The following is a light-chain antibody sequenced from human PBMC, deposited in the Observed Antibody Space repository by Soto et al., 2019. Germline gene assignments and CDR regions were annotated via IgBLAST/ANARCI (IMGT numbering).Light chain of an antibody. J-gene: IGKJ1*01. CDR3: QKSYSTPRT. V-gene: IGKV1-39*01. Sequence: DIQMTQSPSSLSASVGDRVTITCRASQSISSYLNWYQQKPGKAPKLLISAASSLQSGVPSRFSGSGAGTYFALTISSLQPEDFATYYGQKSYSTPRTFGQGKKVEIK. CDR1: QSISSY. CDR2: AAS.